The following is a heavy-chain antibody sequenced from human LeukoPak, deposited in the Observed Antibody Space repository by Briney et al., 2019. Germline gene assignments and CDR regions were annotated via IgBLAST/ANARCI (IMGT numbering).Heavy chain of an antibody. V-gene: IGHV1-2*06. CDR1: GYTFTGYY. CDR2: INPKSGGT. CDR3: ASRDPAEGFLQCLPDH. D-gene: IGHD3-3*01. Sequence: GASVKVSCKASGYTFTGYYIHWVRQAPGQGLEWMGRINPKSGGTNYAEKFQGRVTMTRDTSINAAYMELSRLRYDDTAVYYCASRDPAEGFLQCLPDHWGQGTLVTVSS. J-gene: IGHJ4*02.